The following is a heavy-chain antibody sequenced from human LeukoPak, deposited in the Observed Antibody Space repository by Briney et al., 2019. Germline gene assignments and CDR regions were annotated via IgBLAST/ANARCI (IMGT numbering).Heavy chain of an antibody. J-gene: IGHJ4*02. V-gene: IGHV3-23*01. CDR3: VRDFEWSFDT. CDR2: ISGSGDRT. D-gene: IGHD3-3*01. Sequence: GGSLRLSCAASGFTFSGYAMKWVRQAPGKGLEWVSGISGSGDRTFYANSVKGRFTISRDNSKNTLYLQMNSLRPEDTALYYCVRDFEWSFDTWDQGTLVTVSS. CDR1: GFTFSGYA.